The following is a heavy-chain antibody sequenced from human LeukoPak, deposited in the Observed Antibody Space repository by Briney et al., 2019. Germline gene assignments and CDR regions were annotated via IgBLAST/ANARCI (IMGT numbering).Heavy chain of an antibody. Sequence: SVKVSCKASGYTFTGYYIHWVRQAPGQGLEWMGGIIPIFGTANYAQKFQGRVTITTDESTNTAYMELSNLRSEDTAVYYCARGRGAGDYWGQGTLVTVSS. V-gene: IGHV1-69*05. D-gene: IGHD7-27*01. CDR1: GYTFTGYY. CDR3: ARGRGAGDY. CDR2: IIPIFGTA. J-gene: IGHJ4*02.